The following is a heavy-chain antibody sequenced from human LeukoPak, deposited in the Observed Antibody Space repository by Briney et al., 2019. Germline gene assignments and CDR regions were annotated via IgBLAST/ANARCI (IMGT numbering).Heavy chain of an antibody. J-gene: IGHJ3*02. CDR1: NYTFTSYG. CDR2: INPYKGNT. V-gene: IGHV1-18*01. CDR3: ARGRVRRDAFDI. D-gene: IGHD5/OR15-5a*01. Sequence: ASVKVSCKASNYTFTSYGISWVRQAPGQGLEWMGWINPYKGNTIYAQKVQDRVTMTTDTSTSTAYMELRSLRSDDTAVYYCARGRVRRDAFDIWGQGTPVTVSS.